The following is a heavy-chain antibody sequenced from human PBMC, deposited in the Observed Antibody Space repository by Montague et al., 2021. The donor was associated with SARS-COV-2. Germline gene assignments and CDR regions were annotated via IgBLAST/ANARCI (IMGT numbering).Heavy chain of an antibody. J-gene: IGHJ3*02. Sequence: SLRLSCAASGFTFSSYAMHWVRQAPGKGLEWVAVISYDGSNKYYADSVKGRFTISRDNSKNTLYLQMNSLRAEDTAVYYCAIEQLAQFDAFDIWGQGTMVTVSS. CDR3: AIEQLAQFDAFDI. CDR1: GFTFSSYA. D-gene: IGHD6-13*01. CDR2: ISYDGSNK. V-gene: IGHV3-30*04.